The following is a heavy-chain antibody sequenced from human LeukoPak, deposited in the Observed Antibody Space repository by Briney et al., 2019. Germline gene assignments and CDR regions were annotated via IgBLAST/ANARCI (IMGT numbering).Heavy chain of an antibody. D-gene: IGHD3-10*01. Sequence: SETLSLTCAVYGGSFSGYYWSWIRQPPGKGLEWIGEINHSGSTNYNPSLKSRVTISVDTSKNQFSLKLSSVTAADTAVYYCARHLYGSGGYPHAFDIWGQGTMVTVSS. CDR2: INHSGST. J-gene: IGHJ3*02. CDR1: GGSFSGYY. CDR3: ARHLYGSGGYPHAFDI. V-gene: IGHV4-34*01.